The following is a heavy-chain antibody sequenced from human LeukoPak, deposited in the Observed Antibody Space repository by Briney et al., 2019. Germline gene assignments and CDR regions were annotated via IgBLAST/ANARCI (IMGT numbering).Heavy chain of an antibody. CDR1: GYTFSARH. J-gene: IGHJ4*02. V-gene: IGHV1-2*02. CDR3: SGRYGPGPV. CDR2: ILPDGRDT. Sequence: ASVKVSFKASGYTFSARHIHWVRQAPGQGLEWMGWILPDGRDTKYSQKFQDRMTLTTDTSTNTAYMELSRLIPDDTAVYYCSGRYGPGPVWGQGTLISASP. D-gene: IGHD3-10*01.